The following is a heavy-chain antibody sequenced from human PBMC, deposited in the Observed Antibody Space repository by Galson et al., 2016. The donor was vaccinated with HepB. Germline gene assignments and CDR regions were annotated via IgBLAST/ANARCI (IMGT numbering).Heavy chain of an antibody. CDR3: AREPLLVVGTYYFDS. CDR1: GGALSSYS. Sequence: SCKASGGALSSYSFSWVRQAPGQGLEWMGGIMPMFGAANSAQKFQGRVTITADKSTSTVYMELNALTSDDTAVYYCAREPLLVVGTYYFDSWGQGTLVTVSS. V-gene: IGHV1-69*06. CDR2: IMPMFGAA. D-gene: IGHD2-8*02. J-gene: IGHJ4*02.